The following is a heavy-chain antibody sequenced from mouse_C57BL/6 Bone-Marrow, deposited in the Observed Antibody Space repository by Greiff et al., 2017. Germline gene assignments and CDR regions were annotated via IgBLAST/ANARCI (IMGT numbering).Heavy chain of an antibody. CDR3: ASLDYFDY. V-gene: IGHV1-59*01. CDR1: GYTFTSYW. Sequence: VQLQQPGAELVRPGTSVKLSCKASGYTFTSYWMHWVKQRPGQGLEWIGVIDPSDSYTNYNQKFKGKATLTVDTSSSTAYMQLSSLTSEDSAVYYCASLDYFDYWGQGTTLTVSS. CDR2: IDPSDSYT. J-gene: IGHJ2*01.